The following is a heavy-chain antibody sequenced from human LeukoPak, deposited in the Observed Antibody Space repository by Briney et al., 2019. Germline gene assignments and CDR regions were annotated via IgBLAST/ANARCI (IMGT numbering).Heavy chain of an antibody. CDR1: GFTFSNAW. J-gene: IGHJ6*02. D-gene: IGHD2-2*01. CDR3: TTEGGGCSSTSCPGEYYYYGMDV. Sequence: GGSLRLSCAASGFTFSNAWMNWVRQAPGKGLEWVGRIKSKTDGGTTDYAAPVKGRFTISRDDSKNTLYLQMNSLKTEDTAVYYCTTEGGGCSSTSCPGEYYYYGMDVWGQGTTVTVSS. V-gene: IGHV3-15*01. CDR2: IKSKTDGGTT.